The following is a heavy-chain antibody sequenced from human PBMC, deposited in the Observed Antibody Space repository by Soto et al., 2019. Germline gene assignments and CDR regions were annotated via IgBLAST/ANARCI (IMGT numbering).Heavy chain of an antibody. V-gene: IGHV3-7*01. J-gene: IGHJ4*02. Sequence: EVQLVESGGGLVQPGGSLRLSCAASGFTFSSYWMSWVRQAPGKGLEWVANIKQDGSEKYYVDSVKGRFTISRDNAKNSLYLQMNSLRAEDTAVYYCASPRDLGYCSSTSCYWVYWGQGTLVTVSS. CDR2: IKQDGSEK. CDR1: GFTFSSYW. CDR3: ASPRDLGYCSSTSCYWVY. D-gene: IGHD2-2*01.